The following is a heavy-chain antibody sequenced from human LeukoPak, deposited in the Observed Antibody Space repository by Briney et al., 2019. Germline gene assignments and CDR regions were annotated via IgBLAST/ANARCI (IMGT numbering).Heavy chain of an antibody. J-gene: IGHJ5*02. CDR3: ARDGLEPHVSSWFDP. Sequence: GASVKVSCKASGGTFSSYAISWVRQAPGQGLEWMGRIIPILGIANYAQKFQGRVTITADKSTSTAYMELSSLRSEDTAVYYCARDGLEPHVSSWFDPWGQGTLVTVSS. CDR1: GGTFSSYA. D-gene: IGHD1-14*01. CDR2: IIPILGIA. V-gene: IGHV1-69*04.